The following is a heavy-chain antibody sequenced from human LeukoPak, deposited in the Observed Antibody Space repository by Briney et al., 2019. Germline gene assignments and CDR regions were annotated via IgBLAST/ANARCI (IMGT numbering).Heavy chain of an antibody. V-gene: IGHV4-39*01. CDR2: IYYSGST. CDR3: ARHPPSPILYYHAAGSSYFDY. D-gene: IGHD3-10*01. Sequence: SETLSLTCTVSGGSISSSSYYWGWIRQPPGKGLEWIGSIYYSGSTYYNPSLKSRVTISVDTSKNQFSLKLSSVTAADTAVYYCARHPPSPILYYHAAGSSYFDYWGQGTLVTVSS. J-gene: IGHJ4*02. CDR1: GGSISSSSYY.